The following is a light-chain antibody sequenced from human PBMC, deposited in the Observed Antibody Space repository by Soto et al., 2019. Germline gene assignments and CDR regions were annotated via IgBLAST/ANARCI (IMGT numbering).Light chain of an antibody. CDR3: QQYNNWPPMA. CDR2: GAS. V-gene: IGKV3-15*01. Sequence: EIVMTQSPATLSVSPGERATLSCRASQSVSRNLAWYQQKPGQAPRLLIYGASTRATGIPARFSGSGSGTEFTLNISRLQSEDFAVYYCQQYNNWPPMAFGQGTKVEIK. CDR1: QSVSRN. J-gene: IGKJ1*01.